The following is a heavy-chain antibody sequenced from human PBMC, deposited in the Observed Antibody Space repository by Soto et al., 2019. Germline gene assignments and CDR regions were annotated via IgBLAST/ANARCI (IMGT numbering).Heavy chain of an antibody. Sequence: ASVKVSCKSSGYTFTSYAIHWVRQAPGQRLEWMGWINAAKGNTKYSQKFQGRVTITRDTSASTAYMELSSLRSEDTAVYYCAKDVGRFVEWLLYDCFDYWGQGTLVTVSS. J-gene: IGHJ4*02. D-gene: IGHD3-3*01. CDR2: INAAKGNT. CDR3: AKDVGRFVEWLLYDCFDY. CDR1: GYTFTSYA. V-gene: IGHV1-3*01.